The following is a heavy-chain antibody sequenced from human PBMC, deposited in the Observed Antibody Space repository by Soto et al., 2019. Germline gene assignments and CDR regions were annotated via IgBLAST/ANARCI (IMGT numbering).Heavy chain of an antibody. CDR2: IIPILGIA. CDR1: GGTFSSYT. V-gene: IGHV1-69*02. J-gene: IGHJ6*03. D-gene: IGHD1-7*01. CDR3: AGPRTGTTYYYYYMDV. Sequence: GASVKVSCKASGGTFSSYTISWVRQAPGQGLEWMGRIIPILGIANYAQKFQGRVTITADKSTSTAYMELSSLRSEDTAVYYCAGPRTGTTYYYYYMDVWGKGTTVTVSS.